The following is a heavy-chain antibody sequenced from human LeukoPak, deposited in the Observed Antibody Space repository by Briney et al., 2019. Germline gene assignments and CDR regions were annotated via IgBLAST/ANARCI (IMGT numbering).Heavy chain of an antibody. Sequence: GGSLRLSCAASGFTFSSYAMHWVRQAPGKGLEYVSAISSNGGSTYYANSVKGRFTISRDNSKNTLYLQMGSLRAEDMAVYYCARVPRPLQLWFYMDVWGKGTTVTVSS. CDR3: ARVPRPLQLWFYMDV. CDR1: GFTFSSYA. J-gene: IGHJ6*03. CDR2: ISSNGGST. D-gene: IGHD5-18*01. V-gene: IGHV3-64*01.